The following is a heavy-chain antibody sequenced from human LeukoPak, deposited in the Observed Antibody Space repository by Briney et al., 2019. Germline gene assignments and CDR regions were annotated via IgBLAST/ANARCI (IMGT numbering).Heavy chain of an antibody. Sequence: SETLSLTCAVYGGSFSGYYWSWIRQPPGKGLEWIGYIYYSGSTNYNPSLKSRVTISVDTSKNQFSLKLSSVTAADTAVYYCATWGDYGGNSNDYWGQGTLVTVSS. V-gene: IGHV4-59*12. D-gene: IGHD4-23*01. CDR3: ATWGDYGGNSNDY. CDR1: GGSFSGYY. J-gene: IGHJ4*02. CDR2: IYYSGST.